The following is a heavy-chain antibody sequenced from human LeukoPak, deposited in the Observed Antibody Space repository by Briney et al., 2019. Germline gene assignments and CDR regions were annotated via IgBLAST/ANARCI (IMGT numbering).Heavy chain of an antibody. D-gene: IGHD3-10*01. Sequence: GRSLRLSCAASGFTFSSYAMHWVRQAPGKGLEWVAVISYDGTITYYADSVRGRFTNSRDNPKNTLYLQLNRLRAEDTAIYYCARDSTYYYDSGSSGPHYFDSWGQGTLVTVSS. CDR1: GFTFSSYA. J-gene: IGHJ4*02. CDR2: ISYDGTIT. V-gene: IGHV3-30*01. CDR3: ARDSTYYYDSGSSGPHYFDS.